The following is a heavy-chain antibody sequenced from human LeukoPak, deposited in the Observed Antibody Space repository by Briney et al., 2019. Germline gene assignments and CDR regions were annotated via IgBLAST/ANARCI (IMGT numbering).Heavy chain of an antibody. D-gene: IGHD3-9*01. J-gene: IGHJ4*02. CDR2: IYYTGTT. V-gene: IGHV4-34*11. Sequence: SETLSLTCAVYGGSFSGYYWTWIRQIPGKGLEWIGYIYYTGTTNYNPLFESRATISVDTSKNQFSLKLTSVTAADTAVYFCARGEDFERYYLAYWGQGTLVTVSS. CDR1: GGSFSGYY. CDR3: ARGEDFERYYLAY.